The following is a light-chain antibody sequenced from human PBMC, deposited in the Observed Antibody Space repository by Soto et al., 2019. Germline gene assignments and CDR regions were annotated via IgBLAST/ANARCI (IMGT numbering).Light chain of an antibody. CDR1: QSISNN. V-gene: IGKV1-39*01. CDR3: QQSYRTPLT. J-gene: IGKJ4*01. Sequence: DIQMTQSPSSLSASVGDRVTITCRASQSISNNLNWYQQKPGKAPRLLIYAASSLQSGVPSRFSGSGSGTDFTLVINSLQPEDFTTYYCQQSYRTPLTFGGGTKV. CDR2: AAS.